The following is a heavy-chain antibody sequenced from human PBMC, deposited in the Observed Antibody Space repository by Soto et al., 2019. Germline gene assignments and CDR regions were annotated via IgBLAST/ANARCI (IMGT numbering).Heavy chain of an antibody. J-gene: IGHJ6*02. D-gene: IGHD3-3*01. V-gene: IGHV3-30*03. Sequence: GGSLRLSCAASEFTFDKYYMTWVRQAPGKGLEWVAVMSNDGSNKYYADSMKGRFTISRDNSKNTLYLQMISLRPEDTAVYYCATDRSDFPYSYGMDVWGQGTTVTVSS. CDR2: MSNDGSNK. CDR3: ATDRSDFPYSYGMDV. CDR1: EFTFDKYY.